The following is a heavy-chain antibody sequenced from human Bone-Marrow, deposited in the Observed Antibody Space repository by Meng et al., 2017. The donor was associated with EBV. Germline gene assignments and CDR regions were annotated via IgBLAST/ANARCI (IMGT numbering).Heavy chain of an antibody. J-gene: IGHJ4*02. CDR3: ARAKAAAAGTLIDY. D-gene: IGHD6-13*01. CDR1: GYTFTGYD. Sequence: RVTSGAVVKRPGASVKVSCKASGYTFTGYDMHWVRQAPGQGLEWMGRINPNSGDTNYAQKFQGRVTMTRDTSISTAYMKLSRLRSDDTAVYYCARAKAAAAGTLIDYWGQGTLVTVSS. CDR2: INPNSGDT. V-gene: IGHV1-2*06.